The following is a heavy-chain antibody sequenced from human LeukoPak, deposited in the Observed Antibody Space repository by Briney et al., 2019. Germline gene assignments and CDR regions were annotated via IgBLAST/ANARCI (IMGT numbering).Heavy chain of an antibody. CDR3: ARTEQQLVPWFDP. Sequence: SEALSLTCAVHGGSFSGYYWSWIRQPPGKGLEWIGEINHSGSTNYNPSLKSRVTISVDTSKNQFSLKLSSVTAADTAVYYCARTEQQLVPWFDPWGQGTLVTVSS. D-gene: IGHD6-13*01. CDR2: INHSGST. V-gene: IGHV4-34*01. CDR1: GGSFSGYY. J-gene: IGHJ5*02.